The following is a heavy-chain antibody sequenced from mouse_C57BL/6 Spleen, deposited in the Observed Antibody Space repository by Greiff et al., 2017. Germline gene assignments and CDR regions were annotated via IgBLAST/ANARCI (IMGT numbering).Heavy chain of an antibody. CDR1: GYSFTGYY. D-gene: IGHD5-1*01. CDR3: TTGEYPRYFDV. J-gene: IGHJ1*03. V-gene: IGHV14-1*01. CDR2: IDPEDGDT. Sequence: EVQLQQSGPELVKPGASVKISCKASGYSFTGYYMHWVKQRPEQGLEWIGRIDPEDGDTEYAPKFQGKATMTADTSSNTAYLQLSSLTSEDTAVYYCTTGEYPRYFDVWGTGTTVTVSS.